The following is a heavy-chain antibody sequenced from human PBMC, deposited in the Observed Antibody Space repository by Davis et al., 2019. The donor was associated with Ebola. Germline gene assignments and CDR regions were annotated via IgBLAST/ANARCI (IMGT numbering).Heavy chain of an antibody. CDR2: INPNSGGT. CDR1: GYFFTGFY. J-gene: IGHJ4*02. V-gene: IGHV1-2*06. D-gene: IGHD6-19*01. Sequence: AASVKVSCKASGYFFTGFYMHWVRQAPGQGLEWMGRINPNSGGTNYAQKFQGRVTMTRDTSISTAYMELSRLRSDDTAVYYCASFLTYSSGTDYWGQGTLVTVSS. CDR3: ASFLTYSSGTDY.